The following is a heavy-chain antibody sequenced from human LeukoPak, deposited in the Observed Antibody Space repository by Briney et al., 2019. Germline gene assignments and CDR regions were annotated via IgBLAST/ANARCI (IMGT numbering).Heavy chain of an antibody. CDR1: GGSISSYY. Sequence: SETLSLTCSVSGGSISSYYWSWIRQPPGKGLEWIGYIYYSGSTNYNPSLKSRVTISVDTSKNQFSLKLSSVTAADTAIYYCAKTYYDSSAFYLDYWGQGTLVTVSS. J-gene: IGHJ4*02. D-gene: IGHD3-22*01. CDR3: AKTYYDSSAFYLDY. V-gene: IGHV4-59*08. CDR2: IYYSGST.